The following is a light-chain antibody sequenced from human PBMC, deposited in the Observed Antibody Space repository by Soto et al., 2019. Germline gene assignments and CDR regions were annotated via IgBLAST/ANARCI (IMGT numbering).Light chain of an antibody. V-gene: IGLV3-21*01. Sequence: SYELTQPPSVSVAPGNTARVTCGGNNIGDKSVFWYQQKPGQAPVVVIYFDTDRPSGIPERFSGFNFGNTAILTISGVEAGDEADYYCQVWESSGGHSYVFGTGTKLTVL. CDR1: NIGDKS. J-gene: IGLJ1*01. CDR3: QVWESSGGHSYV. CDR2: FDT.